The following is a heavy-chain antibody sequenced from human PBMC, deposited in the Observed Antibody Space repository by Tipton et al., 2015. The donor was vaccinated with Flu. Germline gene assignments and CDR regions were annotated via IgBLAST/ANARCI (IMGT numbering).Heavy chain of an antibody. Sequence: SLRLSCAASGFTFSSYTMNWVRQAPGKGLEWVSSISSSSSYIYYADSVKGRFTISRDNAKNSLYLQMNSLGAEDTAVYYCASYSSGYSLDYWGQGTLVTVSS. CDR2: ISSSSSYI. J-gene: IGHJ4*02. CDR1: GFTFSSYT. D-gene: IGHD3-22*01. CDR3: ASYSSGYSLDY. V-gene: IGHV3-21*01.